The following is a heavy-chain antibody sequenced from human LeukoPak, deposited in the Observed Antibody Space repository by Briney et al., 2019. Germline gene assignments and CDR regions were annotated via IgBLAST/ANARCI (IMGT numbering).Heavy chain of an antibody. J-gene: IGHJ4*02. CDR2: ISSSSSTI. Sequence: PGGSLRLSCAASGFTFSSYSMNWVRQAPGKGLEWVSYISSSSSTIYYADSVKGRFTISRDNAKNSLYLQMNSLRADDTAVYYCARGGCSSTTCPPEYWGQGTLVTVSS. CDR3: ARGGCSSTTCPPEY. CDR1: GFTFSSYS. V-gene: IGHV3-48*01. D-gene: IGHD2-2*01.